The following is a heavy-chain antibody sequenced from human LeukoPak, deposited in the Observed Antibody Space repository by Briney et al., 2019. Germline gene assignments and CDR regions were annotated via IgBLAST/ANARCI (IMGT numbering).Heavy chain of an antibody. CDR2: IRSKAYGGTT. D-gene: IGHD2-2*01. J-gene: IGHJ6*03. Sequence: GGSLRLSCTASGFTFGDYAMSWFRQAPGKGLEWVGFIRSKAYGGTTEYAASVKGRFTISRDDSKSIAYLQMNSLKTEDTAVYYCTRDEGLYASGHMDVWGKGDTVTVSS. CDR3: TRDEGLYASGHMDV. V-gene: IGHV3-49*03. CDR1: GFTFGDYA.